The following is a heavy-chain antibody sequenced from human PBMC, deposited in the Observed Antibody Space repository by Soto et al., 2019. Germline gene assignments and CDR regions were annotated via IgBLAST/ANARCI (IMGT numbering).Heavy chain of an antibody. J-gene: IGHJ4*02. CDR2: MNPNSGNT. CDR3: ARLFCSGGSCYGVYFDY. D-gene: IGHD2-15*01. Sequence: QVQLVQSGAEVKKPGASVKVSCKASGYTFTSYAINWVRQATGQGLEWMGWMNPNSGNTGYAQKFQGRVTMTRNTSISTAYMELSSLRSEDTAVYYCARLFCSGGSCYGVYFDYWGQGTLVTVSS. CDR1: GYTFTSYA. V-gene: IGHV1-8*01.